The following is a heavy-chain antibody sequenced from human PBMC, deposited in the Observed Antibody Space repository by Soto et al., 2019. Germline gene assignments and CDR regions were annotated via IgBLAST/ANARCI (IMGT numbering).Heavy chain of an antibody. CDR2: INHSGSN. Sequence: PSETLSLTCALDGGTFSGDYWSWIRQPPGQGLEWVGEINHSGSNNYKPSIKRRGTISVHTSKNHFSLKLSSVTAEDSAVYYCARVAAVRGPMLPGVWGQGTKVT. D-gene: IGHD3-10*01. J-gene: IGHJ6*02. CDR1: GGTFSGDY. V-gene: IGHV4-34*01. CDR3: ARVAAVRGPMLPGV.